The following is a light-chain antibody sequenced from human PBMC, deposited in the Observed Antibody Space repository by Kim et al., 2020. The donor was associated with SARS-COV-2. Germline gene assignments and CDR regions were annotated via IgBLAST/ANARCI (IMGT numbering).Light chain of an antibody. CDR1: KLGDKY. CDR2: QDS. J-gene: IGLJ2*01. Sequence: SPGQTASLTCSGDKLGDKYACWYQQKPGQSPVLVIYQDSKRPSGIPERFSGSNSGNTATLTISGTQAMDEADYYCQAWDSSTVVFGGGTQLTVL. V-gene: IGLV3-1*01. CDR3: QAWDSSTVV.